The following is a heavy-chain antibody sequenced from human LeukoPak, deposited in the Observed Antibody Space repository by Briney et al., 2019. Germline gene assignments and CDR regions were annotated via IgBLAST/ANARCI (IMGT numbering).Heavy chain of an antibody. V-gene: IGHV3-48*03. D-gene: IGHD1-26*01. J-gene: IGHJ6*03. CDR2: ISSSGSTI. Sequence: GGSLRLSCAASGFTFSSYEMNWVRQAPGKGLEWVSYISSSGSTIYYADSVKGRFTISRDNAKNSLFLQMNSPRAEDTAVYYCAKHPVGATYYMDVWGKGTTVTISS. CDR1: GFTFSSYE. CDR3: AKHPVGATYYMDV.